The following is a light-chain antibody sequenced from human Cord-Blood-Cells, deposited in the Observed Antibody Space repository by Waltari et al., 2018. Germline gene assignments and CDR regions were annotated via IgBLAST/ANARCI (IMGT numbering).Light chain of an antibody. Sequence: IVLTQSPAPLSLSPGERATLSCRASQRVSSYLAWYQQKPGQAPRLLIYDASNRATGIPARFSGSGSGTDFTLTISSLEPEDFAVYYCQQRSNWPPTFGQGTKVEIK. V-gene: IGKV3-11*01. CDR2: DAS. J-gene: IGKJ1*01. CDR3: QQRSNWPPT. CDR1: QRVSSY.